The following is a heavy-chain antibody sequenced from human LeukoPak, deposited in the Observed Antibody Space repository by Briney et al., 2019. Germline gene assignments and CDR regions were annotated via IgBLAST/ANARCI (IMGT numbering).Heavy chain of an antibody. CDR1: GGSISGYY. CDR3: ARVRYGDYEWYFDL. Sequence: SETLSLTCTVSGGSISGYYWSWIRQPPGKALEWIGNIFYSGKTYYSPSFKSRVTISLDTSRNQFSLKLNSVTAADTAVYYCARVRYGDYEWYFDLWGRGTLVTVSS. V-gene: IGHV4-59*12. D-gene: IGHD4-17*01. CDR2: IFYSGKT. J-gene: IGHJ2*01.